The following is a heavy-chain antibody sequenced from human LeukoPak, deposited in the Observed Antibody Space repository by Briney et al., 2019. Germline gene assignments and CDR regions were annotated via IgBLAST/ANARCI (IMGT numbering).Heavy chain of an antibody. CDR3: ARDGTNWGKEFDY. J-gene: IGHJ4*02. Sequence: SQTLSLTCTVSGGSISSGGYYWSWIRQPPGKGLEWIGYIYHSGSTYYNPSLKSRVTISVDTPKNQFSLKLSSVTAADTAVYYCARDGTNWGKEFDYWGQGTLVTVSS. V-gene: IGHV4-30-2*01. CDR1: GGSISSGGYY. CDR2: IYHSGST. D-gene: IGHD7-27*01.